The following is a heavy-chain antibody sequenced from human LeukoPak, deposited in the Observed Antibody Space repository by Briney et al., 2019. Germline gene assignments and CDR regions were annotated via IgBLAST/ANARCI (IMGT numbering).Heavy chain of an antibody. D-gene: IGHD6-13*01. Sequence: GESLKISCKASGYSFNNYWIGWVRQMPGKGLEWMGSVYPGDSEIRYSPSFEGQVTISADKSTSTAYLQWGNLKASDTPIYYCATYSTTGYPPHYWGQGALVTVSS. V-gene: IGHV5-51*01. CDR3: ATYSTTGYPPHY. J-gene: IGHJ4*02. CDR1: GYSFNNYW. CDR2: VYPGDSEI.